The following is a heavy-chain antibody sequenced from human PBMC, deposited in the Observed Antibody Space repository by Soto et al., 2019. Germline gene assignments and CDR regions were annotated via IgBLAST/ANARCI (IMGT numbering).Heavy chain of an antibody. Sequence: PGGSLRLSCAASGFTFSSYDMSWVRQAPGKGLEWVSGVSASGSITSYADSAKGRFTISRDNAKNTLYLEMDSLRAEDTAVYYCAKVVKYDVLTGYYKGPDYYGMDVWGQGTTVTVSS. CDR1: GFTFSSYD. D-gene: IGHD3-9*01. J-gene: IGHJ6*02. V-gene: IGHV3-23*01. CDR2: VSASGSIT. CDR3: AKVVKYDVLTGYYKGPDYYGMDV.